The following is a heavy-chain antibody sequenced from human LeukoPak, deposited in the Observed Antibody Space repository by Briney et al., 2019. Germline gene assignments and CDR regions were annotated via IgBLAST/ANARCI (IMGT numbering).Heavy chain of an antibody. V-gene: IGHV1-18*01. CDR1: GYTFTTYG. D-gene: IGHD2-2*02. Sequence: ASVKVSCKASGYTFTTYGISWVRQAPGQGLEWMGWISAYNGNTNYAQKLQDRVTMTTDTSTSTAYMELRSLRSDDTAVYYIARGRYCCSTSCYKVYYYYVDVWGKGTTVTVSS. J-gene: IGHJ6*03. CDR3: ARGRYCCSTSCYKVYYYYVDV. CDR2: ISAYNGNT.